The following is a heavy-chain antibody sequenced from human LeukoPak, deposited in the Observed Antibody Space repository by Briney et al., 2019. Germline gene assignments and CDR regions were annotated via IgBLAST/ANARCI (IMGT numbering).Heavy chain of an antibody. D-gene: IGHD6-13*01. Sequence: ASVKVSCKASGYTFSGHYIHWVRQAPGQGLEWMGWTNPNSGGTKHAQKFQGWVTMTRDTSINTAYMELNRLRSDDTAVYYCARDKSWAAAGSYYYYYGMDVWGQGTTVTVSS. J-gene: IGHJ6*02. CDR2: TNPNSGGT. CDR3: ARDKSWAAAGSYYYYYGMDV. V-gene: IGHV1-2*04. CDR1: GYTFSGHY.